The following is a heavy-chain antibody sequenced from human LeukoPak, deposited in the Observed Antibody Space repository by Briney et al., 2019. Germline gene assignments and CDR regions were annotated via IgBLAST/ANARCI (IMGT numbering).Heavy chain of an antibody. CDR2: ISGSGGST. V-gene: IGHV3-23*01. CDR3: AKGSYSSGWYESDY. CDR1: GFTFSSCA. Sequence: GGSLRLSCAASGFTFSSCAMTWVRQAPGKGLEWVSGISGSGGSTYYADSGKGRFTISRDNSKNTLYLQMNSLRAEDTAVYYCAKGSYSSGWYESDYWGQGTLVTVSS. D-gene: IGHD6-19*01. J-gene: IGHJ4*02.